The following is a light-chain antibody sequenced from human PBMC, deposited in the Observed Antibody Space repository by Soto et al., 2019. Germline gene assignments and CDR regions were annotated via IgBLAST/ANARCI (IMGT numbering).Light chain of an antibody. Sequence: QAVVTQPPSASGTPGQRVTISCSGSSPNIGGNYVYWYQHLPGTAPRLLIYNNNQRPSGVPDRFSGSKSGPSASLAINGLRSEDEADYYCAAWDNSFSRSLVFGTGTKLTVL. CDR1: SPNIGGNY. J-gene: IGLJ1*01. V-gene: IGLV1-47*02. CDR3: AAWDNSFSRSLV. CDR2: NNN.